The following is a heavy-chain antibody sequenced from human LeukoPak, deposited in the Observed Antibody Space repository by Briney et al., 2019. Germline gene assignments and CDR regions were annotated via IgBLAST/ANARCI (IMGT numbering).Heavy chain of an antibody. CDR2: IYPGDSDT. V-gene: IGHV5-51*01. CDR1: GYSFTSYW. Sequence: GESLKISCKGSGYSFTSYWIGWVRQMPGKGLEWMGIIYPGDSDTRYSPSLQGQVTNSADKSISTAYLQWSSLKASDTAMYYCAGEGGYCSGGSCHPPYYGMDVWGQGTTVTVSS. J-gene: IGHJ6*02. CDR3: AGEGGYCSGGSCHPPYYGMDV. D-gene: IGHD2-15*01.